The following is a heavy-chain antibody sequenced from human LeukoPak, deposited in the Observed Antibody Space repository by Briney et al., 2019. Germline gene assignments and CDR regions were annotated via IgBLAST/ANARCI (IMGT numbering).Heavy chain of an antibody. J-gene: IGHJ3*02. Sequence: SSETLSLTCAVYGGSFSGYYWSWIRQPPGKGLEWIGEINHSGSTNYNPSLKSRVTISVDTSKNQFSLKLSSVTAADTAVYYCARELGQYCSSTSCYGYAFDIWGQGTMVTVSS. CDR1: GGSFSGYY. CDR3: ARELGQYCSSTSCYGYAFDI. D-gene: IGHD2-2*01. CDR2: INHSGST. V-gene: IGHV4-34*01.